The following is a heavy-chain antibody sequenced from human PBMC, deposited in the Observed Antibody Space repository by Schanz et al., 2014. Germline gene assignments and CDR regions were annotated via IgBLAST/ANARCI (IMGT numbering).Heavy chain of an antibody. V-gene: IGHV1-18*01. CDR1: GYTFTTYA. CDR2: ISTSNGNT. CDR3: ARDQSPYTNSSDVRYFDY. J-gene: IGHJ4*02. D-gene: IGHD6-6*01. Sequence: QVQLVQSGSELKKPGASVNISCKASGYTFTTYALNWVRQAPGQGLEWMGWISTSNGNTNYIQKLQGRVTMTTDTSTSTAYMDLRSLRSDDTAVYYCARDQSPYTNSSDVRYFDYWGQGSLVTVSS.